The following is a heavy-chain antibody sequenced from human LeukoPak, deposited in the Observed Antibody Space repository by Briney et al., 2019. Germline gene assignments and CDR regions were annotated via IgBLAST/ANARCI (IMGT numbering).Heavy chain of an antibody. Sequence: PSETLSLTCAVYGGSFSGYYWSWIRQPPGKGLEWIGEINHSGSTNYNPSLKSRVTISVDTSKNQFSLKPSSVTAADTAVYYCARGVAAAGTNFDYWGQGTLVTVSS. CDR3: ARGVAAAGTNFDY. V-gene: IGHV4-34*01. J-gene: IGHJ4*02. CDR2: INHSGST. CDR1: GGSFSGYY. D-gene: IGHD6-13*01.